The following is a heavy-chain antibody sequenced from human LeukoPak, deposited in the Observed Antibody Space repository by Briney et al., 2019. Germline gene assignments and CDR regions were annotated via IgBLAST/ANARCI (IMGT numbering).Heavy chain of an antibody. CDR1: GDSISTPNW. D-gene: IGHD5-18*01. CDR3: ARLPTAGYSYGFDY. J-gene: IGHJ4*02. V-gene: IGHV4-4*02. Sequence: PSGTLSLTCAVSGDSISTPNWWIWVRQPPGKGLEWIGEIYHSGPTNYNESLMSRVFFSVDKSKNQFSLNLNSVTAADTAVYYCARLPTAGYSYGFDYWGQGILVTVSS. CDR2: IYHSGPT.